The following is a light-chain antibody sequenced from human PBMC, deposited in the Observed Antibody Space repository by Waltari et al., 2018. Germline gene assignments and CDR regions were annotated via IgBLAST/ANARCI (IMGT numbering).Light chain of an antibody. Sequence: AWYQQKPGQPPKLLIYWASTRESGVPDRFSGSGSETDFTLTISSLQAEDVAVYYCQQYYSKPLTFGGGTKVEIK. CDR2: WAS. V-gene: IGKV4-1*01. J-gene: IGKJ4*01. CDR3: QQYYSKPLT.